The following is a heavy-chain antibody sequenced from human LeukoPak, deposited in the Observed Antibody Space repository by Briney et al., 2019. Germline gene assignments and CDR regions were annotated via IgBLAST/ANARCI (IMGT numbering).Heavy chain of an antibody. Sequence: PGGSLRLSCAASGFTFSSYAMAWVRRAPGKGLEWVSAISGRGDNTYYADSVRGRFTLSRDNSKNTLYLQMNSLRVADTAVHYCAKWFIGSGSAFYFWGQGTLVTVSS. V-gene: IGHV3-23*01. D-gene: IGHD3-10*01. CDR2: ISGRGDNT. CDR3: AKWFIGSGSAFYF. CDR1: GFTFSSYA. J-gene: IGHJ4*02.